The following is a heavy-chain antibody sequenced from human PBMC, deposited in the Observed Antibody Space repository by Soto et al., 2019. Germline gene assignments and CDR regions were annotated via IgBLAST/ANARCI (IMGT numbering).Heavy chain of an antibody. D-gene: IGHD6-6*01. Sequence: SGTLSLTCTVSGVSISSYYWSWIRQPAGKGLEWVGRIYTSGSTNYNPALKSRVTMSVDTSKNQFSLKLRSVTAADEAVYYCAKSIAARPPDYYYYYGMDVWGQGTTVTVSS. CDR2: IYTSGST. V-gene: IGHV4-4*07. CDR1: GVSISSYY. CDR3: AKSIAARPPDYYYYYGMDV. J-gene: IGHJ6*02.